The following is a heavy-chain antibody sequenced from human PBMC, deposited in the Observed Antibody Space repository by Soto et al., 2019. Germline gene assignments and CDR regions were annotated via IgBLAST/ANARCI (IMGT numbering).Heavy chain of an antibody. V-gene: IGHV4-34*01. CDR1: GGSFSDTY. D-gene: IGHD2-15*01. J-gene: IGHJ5*02. CDR3: ARGVRLFRGSFDP. Sequence: QVHLQQWGAGLLKPSETLSLTCAVYGGSFSDTYWNWFRQPPGKGLAWIWEINHNTNTIYNPSLTSRVSIAGDTFKNHFSLKLTSGTAADTGVYYCARGVRLFRGSFDPWGQGTVVSVSS. CDR2: INHNTNT.